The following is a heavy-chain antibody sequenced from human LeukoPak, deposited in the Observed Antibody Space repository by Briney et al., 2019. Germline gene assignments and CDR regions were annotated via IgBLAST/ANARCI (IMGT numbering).Heavy chain of an antibody. CDR2: IYYSGST. CDR3: ARLGWKFWSGYFDY. D-gene: IGHD3-3*01. CDR1: GGSISSSSYY. V-gene: IGHV4-39*01. J-gene: IGHJ4*02. Sequence: SKTLSLTCTVSGGSISSSSYYWGWIRQPPGKGLEWIGSIYYSGSTYYNPSLKSRVTISVDTSKNQFSLKLSSVTAADTAVYYCARLGWKFWSGYFDYWGQGTLVTVSS.